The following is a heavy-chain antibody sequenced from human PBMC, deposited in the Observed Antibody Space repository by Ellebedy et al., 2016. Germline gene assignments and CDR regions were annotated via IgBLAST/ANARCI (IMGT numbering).Heavy chain of an antibody. Sequence: SETLSLTCNVSSGSVTSDYWNWIRRPPGKGLEWIGYVFHTGTSNYNPSLRSRVSMSVDTSKGQFSLRLTSVTAADTAVYYCAKWNGDWYAFDVWGQGTMVTVSS. J-gene: IGHJ3*01. V-gene: IGHV4-59*02. CDR3: AKWNGDWYAFDV. D-gene: IGHD1-1*01. CDR2: VFHTGTS. CDR1: SGSVTSDY.